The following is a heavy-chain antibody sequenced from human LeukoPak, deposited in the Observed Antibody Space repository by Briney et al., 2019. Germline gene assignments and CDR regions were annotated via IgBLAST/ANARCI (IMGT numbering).Heavy chain of an antibody. V-gene: IGHV4-30-4*01. CDR3: ARDSSGWIDAFDI. J-gene: IGHJ3*02. Sequence: SETLSLTCTVSGGSISGGDYYWSWIRQPPGKGLEWIGYIYYSGSTYYNPSLKSRVTISVDTSKNQFSLKLSSVTAADTAVYYCARDSSGWIDAFDIWGQGTMVTVSS. CDR2: IYYSGST. D-gene: IGHD6-19*01. CDR1: GGSISGGDYY.